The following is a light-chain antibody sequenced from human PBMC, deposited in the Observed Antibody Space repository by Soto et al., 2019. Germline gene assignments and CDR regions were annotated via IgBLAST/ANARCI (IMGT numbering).Light chain of an antibody. CDR2: GAS. V-gene: IGKV1-39*01. Sequence: DILMTQSQSSVSASVGDRVTITCRASHRISSHVNWYHQRPGKAPTLLIVGASVLQSGVPSRFSGTRSVTEVTLNISSLQPEDLGTYYSQQTYSTPNTFGKGTTVVIK. CDR3: QQTYSTPNT. CDR1: HRISSH. J-gene: IGKJ2*01.